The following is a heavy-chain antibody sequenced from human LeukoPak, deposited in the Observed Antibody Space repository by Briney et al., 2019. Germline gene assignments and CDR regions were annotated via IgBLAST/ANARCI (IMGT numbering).Heavy chain of an antibody. Sequence: GGSLRLSCVASGFTFSSYAMHWVRQAPGKGLEWVAVISYDGSNKYYADSVKGRFTISRDNSKNTLYLQMNSLRAEDTAVYYCAGYSRGRWFGDPLTYYMDVWGKGTTVTVSS. D-gene: IGHD3-10*01. J-gene: IGHJ6*03. V-gene: IGHV3-30*04. CDR1: GFTFSSYA. CDR2: ISYDGSNK. CDR3: AGYSRGRWFGDPLTYYMDV.